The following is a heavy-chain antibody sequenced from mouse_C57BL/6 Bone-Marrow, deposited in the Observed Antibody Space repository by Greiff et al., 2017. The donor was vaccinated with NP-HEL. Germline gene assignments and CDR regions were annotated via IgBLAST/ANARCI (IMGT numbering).Heavy chain of an antibody. V-gene: IGHV5-4*03. D-gene: IGHD6-2*01. Sequence: EVNVVESGGGLVKPGGSLKLSCAASGFTFSSYAMSWVRQTPEKRLEWVATISDGGSYTYYPDNVKGRFTISRDNAKNNLYLQMSHLKSEDTAMYYCAAKRSLSWFAYWGQGTLVTVSA. CDR1: GFTFSSYA. J-gene: IGHJ3*01. CDR3: AAKRSLSWFAY. CDR2: ISDGGSYT.